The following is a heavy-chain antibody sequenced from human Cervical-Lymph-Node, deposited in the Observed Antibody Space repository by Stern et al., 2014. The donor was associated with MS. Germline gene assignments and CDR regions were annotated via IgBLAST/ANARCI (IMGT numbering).Heavy chain of an antibody. CDR2: IYWDDDK. V-gene: IGHV2-5*02. CDR3: AHSTYSSSNWYAAFDI. D-gene: IGHD6-13*01. Sequence: EESGPTLVKPTQTLTLTCTFSGFSLSTSGVGVGWIRQPPGKALEWLAGIYWDDDKRYSPSLNSRLSITKDTSKNQVVLTMTNMDPVDTATYYCAHSTYSSSNWYAAFDIWGQGTMVTVSS. CDR1: GFSLSTSGVG. J-gene: IGHJ3*02.